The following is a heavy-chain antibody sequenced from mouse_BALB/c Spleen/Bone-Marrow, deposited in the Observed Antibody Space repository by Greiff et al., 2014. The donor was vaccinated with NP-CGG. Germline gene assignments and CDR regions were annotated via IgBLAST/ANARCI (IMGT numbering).Heavy chain of an antibody. CDR1: GFNIKDTY. CDR3: ASYVYGYYFDY. J-gene: IGHJ2*01. D-gene: IGHD2-2*01. CDR2: IDPANGNT. V-gene: IGHV14-3*02. Sequence: VQLQQSGAELVKSGASVKLSCTASGFNIKDTYMHWVKQRPEQGLEWIGRIDPANGNTKYDPKFQGKATITADTSSNTAYLQLSSLTSEGTAVYYCASYVYGYYFDYWGQGTTLTVSS.